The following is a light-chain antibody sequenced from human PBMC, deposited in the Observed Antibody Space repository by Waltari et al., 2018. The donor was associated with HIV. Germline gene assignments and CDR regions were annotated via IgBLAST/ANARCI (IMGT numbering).Light chain of an antibody. Sequence: QSALTQPASVSGSPGQSLTISCTGTSSAFGGYIYVSWYQRHSGKAPKVKIYEASNRPSGGSGRISGSKSGNTASLTISELQAEDEADYYCVSYTSSSTLILGGGTKVTVL. CDR1: SSAFGGYIY. V-gene: IGLV2-14*01. J-gene: IGLJ2*01. CDR2: EAS. CDR3: VSYTSSSTLI.